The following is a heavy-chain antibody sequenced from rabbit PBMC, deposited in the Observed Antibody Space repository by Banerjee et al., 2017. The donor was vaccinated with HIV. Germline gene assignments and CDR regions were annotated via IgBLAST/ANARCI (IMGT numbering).Heavy chain of an antibody. J-gene: IGHJ4*01. D-gene: IGHD2-1*01. V-gene: IGHV1S45*01. CDR2: IYTSSGST. Sequence: QEQLVESGGGLVQPEGSLTLTCTASGFTISGSYWICWVRQTPGKGLEWIGCIYTSSGSTWYASWAKGRFTISKTSSTTVTLQMTSLTAADTATYFCARDYGVDADIAYNLWGPGTLVTVS. CDR1: GFTISGSYW. CDR3: ARDYGVDADIAYNL.